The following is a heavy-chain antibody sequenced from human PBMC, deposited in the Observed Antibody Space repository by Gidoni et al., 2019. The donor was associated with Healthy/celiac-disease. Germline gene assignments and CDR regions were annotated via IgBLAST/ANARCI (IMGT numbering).Heavy chain of an antibody. CDR2: IYYSGST. D-gene: IGHD1-7*01. V-gene: IGHV4-39*01. Sequence: QLQLQESGPGLVKPSETLSLTCTVSGGSISSSSYYWGWIRQPPGKGLEWIGSIYYSGSTYYNPSLKSRVTISVDTSKNQFSLKLSSVTAADTAVYYCAERRSITGTLYNWFDPWGQGTLVTVSS. CDR3: AERRSITGTLYNWFDP. J-gene: IGHJ5*02. CDR1: GGSISSSSYY.